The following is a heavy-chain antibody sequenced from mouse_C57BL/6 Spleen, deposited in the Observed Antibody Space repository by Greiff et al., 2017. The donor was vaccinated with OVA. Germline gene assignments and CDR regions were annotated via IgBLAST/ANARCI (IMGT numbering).Heavy chain of an antibody. CDR2: INPSNGGT. CDR1: GYTFTSYW. V-gene: IGHV1-53*01. D-gene: IGHD1-1*01. Sequence: QVQLQQPGTELVKPGASVKLSCKASGYTFTSYWMHWVKQRPGQGLEWIGNINPSNGGTNYNEKSKSKATLTVDKSSRTAYMQLSSLTSEDSAVYYCARWRYGSSFDYWGQGTTLTVSS. J-gene: IGHJ2*01. CDR3: ARWRYGSSFDY.